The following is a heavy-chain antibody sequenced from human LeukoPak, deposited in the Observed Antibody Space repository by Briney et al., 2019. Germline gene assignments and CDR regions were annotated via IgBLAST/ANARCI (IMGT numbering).Heavy chain of an antibody. Sequence: PGGSLRLSCAASGFTFSSYEMNWVRQAPGKGLGWVSYISSSGSSIYYADSVKGRFTISRDNTKNSLYLQMNSLRAEDTAVYYCAFRSYSGTYYGAFDIWGQGTMVTVSS. D-gene: IGHD1-26*01. J-gene: IGHJ3*02. CDR1: GFTFSSYE. CDR2: ISSSGSSI. CDR3: AFRSYSGTYYGAFDI. V-gene: IGHV3-48*03.